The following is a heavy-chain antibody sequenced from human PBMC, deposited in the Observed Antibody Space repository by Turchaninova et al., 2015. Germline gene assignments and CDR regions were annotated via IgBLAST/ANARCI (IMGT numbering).Heavy chain of an antibody. D-gene: IGHD6-13*01. CDR3: VKESWVPQSQRHNDH. J-gene: IGHJ4*02. V-gene: IGHV3-30*18. Sequence: QLVESGGGVVQPGRSLRLSCAASGFSFSTYGMHWVRQAPGKGLEWVALISDDGSNKYYADSVKGRFTISRDNSMDMSYLQMSILRVDEVAVFYSVKESWVPQSQRHNDHWGQGTLVTVSS. CDR1: GFSFSTYG. CDR2: ISDDGSNK.